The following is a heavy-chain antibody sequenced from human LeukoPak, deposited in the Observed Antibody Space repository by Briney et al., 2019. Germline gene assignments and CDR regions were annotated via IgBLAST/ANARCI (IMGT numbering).Heavy chain of an antibody. CDR1: GGSISSYY. CDR2: IYYSGST. Sequence: SETLSLTCTVSGGSISSYYWTWIRQPPGKGLEWIGYIYYSGSTNYNPSLTSRVTISMDTSKKQFSLKLSSVTAADTAVYYCARDLSLDYWGQGTLVTVSS. CDR3: ARDLSLDY. V-gene: IGHV4-59*01. J-gene: IGHJ4*02. D-gene: IGHD3-3*02.